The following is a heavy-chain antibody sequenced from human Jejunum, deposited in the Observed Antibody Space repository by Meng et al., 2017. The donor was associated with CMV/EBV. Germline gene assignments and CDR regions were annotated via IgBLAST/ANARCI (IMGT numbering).Heavy chain of an antibody. Sequence: LSCIVSGDSIASSYWSWFRQSPVKGLESIGYIYYNGDTNYNPSLRSRATMSLDMSKNQFSLRLTSVTAADTAVYYCAKTARIPTAWGQGTLVTVSS. CDR1: GDSIASSY. J-gene: IGHJ1*01. D-gene: IGHD1-14*01. CDR2: IYYNGDT. V-gene: IGHV4-59*01. CDR3: AKTARIPTA.